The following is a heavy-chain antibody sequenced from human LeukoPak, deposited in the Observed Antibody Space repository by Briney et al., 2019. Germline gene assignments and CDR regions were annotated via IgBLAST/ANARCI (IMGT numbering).Heavy chain of an antibody. CDR2: IYTSGST. V-gene: IGHV4-4*07. D-gene: IGHD3-10*01. Sequence: PSETLSLTCTVSGGSISSYYWSWSRQPAGKGLEWIGRIYTSGSTNYNPSLKSRVTMSVDTSKNQFSLKLSSVTAADTAVYYCARDRRIYGSGSYYNEFDYWGQGTLVTVSS. J-gene: IGHJ4*02. CDR1: GGSISSYY. CDR3: ARDRRIYGSGSYYNEFDY.